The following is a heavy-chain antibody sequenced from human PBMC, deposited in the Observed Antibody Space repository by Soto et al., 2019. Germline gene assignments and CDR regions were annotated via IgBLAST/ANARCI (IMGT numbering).Heavy chain of an antibody. V-gene: IGHV4-30-4*08. CDR1: GAAVTSVEYY. Sequence: SETLSLTCSVSGAAVTSVEYYWSWVRQHPGKGLEWLGYIYDSGVTSYTPALKSRVTLSLDRPNNQVSLKLRSVTAADTAVYFCGGDLAHRDTGNLWG. J-gene: IGHJ6*01. CDR2: IYDSGVT. D-gene: IGHD2-15*01. CDR3: GGDLAHRDTGNL.